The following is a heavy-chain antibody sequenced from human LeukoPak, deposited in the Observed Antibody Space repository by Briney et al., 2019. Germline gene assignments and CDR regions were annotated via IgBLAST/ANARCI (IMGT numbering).Heavy chain of an antibody. CDR1: GFTFSSYA. CDR3: AKDMEDSSGLLGYYYGMDV. D-gene: IGHD6-19*01. CDR2: ISGSGGST. V-gene: IGHV3-23*01. Sequence: GGSLRLSCAASGFTFSSYAMSWVRQAPGKGLEWVSAISGSGGSTYYADSVKGRFTISRDNSKNTLYLQMNSLRAEDTAVYYCAKDMEDSSGLLGYYYGMDVWGQGTTVTVSS. J-gene: IGHJ6*02.